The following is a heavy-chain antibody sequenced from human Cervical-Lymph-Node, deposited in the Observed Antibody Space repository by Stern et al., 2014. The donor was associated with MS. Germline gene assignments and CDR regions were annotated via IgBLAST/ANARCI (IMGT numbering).Heavy chain of an antibody. CDR1: GFTFSSYS. Sequence: EVQLVESGGGLVKPGGSLRLSCAASGFTFSSYSMNWVRQAPGKGLEWVSSISSSSSYIYYADSVKGRFIISRDNAKKSLFLQMNSLRAEDTAVYYCARDGGSSWYYWFDPWGQGTQVTVS. D-gene: IGHD6-13*01. CDR2: ISSSSSYI. J-gene: IGHJ5*02. CDR3: ARDGGSSWYYWFDP. V-gene: IGHV3-21*01.